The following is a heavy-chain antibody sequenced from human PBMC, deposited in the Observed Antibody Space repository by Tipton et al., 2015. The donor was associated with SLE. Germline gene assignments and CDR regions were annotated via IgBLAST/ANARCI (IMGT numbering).Heavy chain of an antibody. D-gene: IGHD2-15*01. V-gene: IGHV4-61*02. CDR2: IYTSGST. CDR3: ARGGYCSGGSCYPSLAFAI. Sequence: TLSLTCTVSGGSISSGSYYWSWIRQPAGKGLEWIGRIYTSGSTNYNPSLKSRVTISVDTSKNQFSLKLSSVTAADTAVYYCARGGYCSGGSCYPSLAFAIWGQGTMVTVSS. J-gene: IGHJ3*02. CDR1: GGSISSGSYY.